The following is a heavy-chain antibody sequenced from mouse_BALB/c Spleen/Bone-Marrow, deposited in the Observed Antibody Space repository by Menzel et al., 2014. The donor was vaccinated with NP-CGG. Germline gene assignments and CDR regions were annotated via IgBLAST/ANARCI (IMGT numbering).Heavy chain of an antibody. CDR3: ARDVGYGNYFVY. V-gene: IGHV7-1*02. D-gene: IGHD2-10*02. J-gene: IGHJ3*01. CDR2: SRNKAKYYTT. Sequence: EVKVVESGGGLVQPGDSLRLSCATSGFTFXDFYMEWVRQPPGKRLEWIAASRNKAKYYTTEYSASVKGLFIVSRDTSQSVLYLQMNALRAEDTAIYYCARDVGYGNYFVYWGQGTLVTVSA. CDR1: GFTFXDFY.